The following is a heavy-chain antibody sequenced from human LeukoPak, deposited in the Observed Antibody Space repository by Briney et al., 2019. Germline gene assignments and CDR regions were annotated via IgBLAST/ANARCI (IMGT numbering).Heavy chain of an antibody. Sequence: ASVKVSCKASGGTFSSYAISWVRQAPGQGPEWMGGIIPIFGTANYAQKFQGGVTITADKSTSTAYMELSSLRSEDTAVYYCACGYSYGTIDYWGQGTRVTVSS. V-gene: IGHV1-69*06. CDR2: IIPIFGTA. CDR3: ACGYSYGTIDY. J-gene: IGHJ4*02. D-gene: IGHD5-18*01. CDR1: GGTFSSYA.